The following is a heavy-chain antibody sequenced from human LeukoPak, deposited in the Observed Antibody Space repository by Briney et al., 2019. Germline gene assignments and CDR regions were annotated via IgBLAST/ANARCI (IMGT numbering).Heavy chain of an antibody. CDR2: ISSSSSTI. D-gene: IGHD3-9*01. CDR1: GFTFSSYS. V-gene: IGHV3-48*01. CDR3: AKVELRYQIDY. Sequence: GGSLRLSCAASGFTFSSYSMNWVRQAPGKGLEWVSYISSSSSTIYYADSVKGRFTISRDNSKNTLYLQMNSLRAEDTAVYYCAKVELRYQIDYWGQGTLVTVSS. J-gene: IGHJ4*02.